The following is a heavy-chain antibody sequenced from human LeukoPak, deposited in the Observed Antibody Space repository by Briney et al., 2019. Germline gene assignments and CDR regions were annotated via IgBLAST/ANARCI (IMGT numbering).Heavy chain of an antibody. D-gene: IGHD5-18*01. CDR3: ARSRYSYGFSGMDV. J-gene: IGHJ6*02. V-gene: IGHV7-4-1*02. CDR2: INTNTGNP. CDR1: GYTFTSYA. Sequence: ASVKVSCKASGYTFTSYAVNWVRQAPGQGLEWMGWINTNTGNPTYAQGFAGRFVFSLDTSVSTAYLQISSLKAEDTAVYYCARSRYSYGFSGMDVWGQGTTVTVSS.